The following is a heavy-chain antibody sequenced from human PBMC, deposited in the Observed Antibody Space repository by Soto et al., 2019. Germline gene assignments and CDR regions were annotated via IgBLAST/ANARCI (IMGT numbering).Heavy chain of an antibody. J-gene: IGHJ5*02. CDR1: GASVSSGAYY. Sequence: PSETLSLTCTVSGASVSSGAYYRGWVRQRPGRGLEWLGYIYESGYTYYNTSLKSRLTISLDRSNNQFSLGLTSVTAADTAVYYCVRALRHTAMVYPWFDPCAQGPLVTVSS. CDR2: IYESGYT. D-gene: IGHD5-18*01. CDR3: VRALRHTAMVYPWFDP. V-gene: IGHV4-31*03.